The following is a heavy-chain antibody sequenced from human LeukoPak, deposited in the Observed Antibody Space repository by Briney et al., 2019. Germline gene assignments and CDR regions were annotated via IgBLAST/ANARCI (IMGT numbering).Heavy chain of an antibody. CDR3: ARDRSDSSSWNWLDP. D-gene: IGHD6-13*01. V-gene: IGHV4-4*02. CDR1: GGSISSSNW. Sequence: SETLSLTCAVSGGSISSSNWWSWVRQPPGKGLEWIGEIYHSGSTNYNPSLKSRVTISVDTSKNQFSLKLRSVTAADTAVYYCARDRSDSSSWNWLDPWGQGILVTVSS. CDR2: IYHSGST. J-gene: IGHJ5*02.